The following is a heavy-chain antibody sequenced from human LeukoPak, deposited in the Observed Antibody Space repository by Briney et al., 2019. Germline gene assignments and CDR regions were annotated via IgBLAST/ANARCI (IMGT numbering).Heavy chain of an antibody. CDR3: ARGGLVAARTRTQNFDL. V-gene: IGHV1-69*05. Sequence: SVKVSCKASGGTFSSYAISWVRQAPGQGLEWMGRIIPIFGTANYAQKFQGRVTMTRDTSTSTVYMELCSLRSEDTAVYYCARGGLVAARTRTQNFDLWGRGTLVTVSS. CDR1: GGTFSSYA. D-gene: IGHD6-6*01. J-gene: IGHJ2*01. CDR2: IIPIFGTA.